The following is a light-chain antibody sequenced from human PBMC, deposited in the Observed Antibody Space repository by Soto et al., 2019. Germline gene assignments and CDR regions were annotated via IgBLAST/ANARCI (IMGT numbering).Light chain of an antibody. CDR1: QSVSKN. Sequence: EIVMTQSPATLSVSPGERATLSCRASQSVSKNLAWYQQKPGQAPRLLIYGAFTRATGFPARFSGSGSGTEFTLTINSRQSESFAVYFCQQYNNWSPTFGQSTQVEI. CDR2: GAF. V-gene: IGKV3-15*01. J-gene: IGKJ1*01. CDR3: QQYNNWSPT.